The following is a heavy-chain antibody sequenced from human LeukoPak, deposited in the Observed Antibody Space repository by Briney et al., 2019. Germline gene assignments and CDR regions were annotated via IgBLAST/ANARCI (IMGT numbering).Heavy chain of an antibody. D-gene: IGHD4-17*01. CDR3: ARGRATVTTALDY. Sequence: SQTLSLTCTVSGGSISSGGYYWSWIRQHPGKGLEWIGYIYYSGSTYYNPSLKSRVTISVDTSKNQFSLKLSSVTAADTAVYYSARGRATVTTALDYWGQGTLVTVSS. CDR2: IYYSGST. V-gene: IGHV4-31*03. J-gene: IGHJ4*02. CDR1: GGSISSGGYY.